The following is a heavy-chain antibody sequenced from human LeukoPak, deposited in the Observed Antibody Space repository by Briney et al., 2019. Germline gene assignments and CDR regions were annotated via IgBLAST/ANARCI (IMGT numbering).Heavy chain of an antibody. Sequence: GASLRLSCAASGFTFSNYAMSWVRQAPGKGLDWVSAITGSGGNTYYADSVKGRFTISRDNSKNTVVLQMNSLRAEDTAVYYCAKWGDYDVLTGYYVSDYWGQGTLVTVSS. J-gene: IGHJ4*02. D-gene: IGHD3-9*01. CDR1: GFTFSNYA. CDR3: AKWGDYDVLTGYYVSDY. CDR2: ITGSGGNT. V-gene: IGHV3-23*01.